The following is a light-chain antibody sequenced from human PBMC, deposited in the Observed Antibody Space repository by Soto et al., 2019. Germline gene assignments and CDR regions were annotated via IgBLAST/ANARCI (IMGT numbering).Light chain of an antibody. CDR1: SSDVGGYNY. Sequence: QSALTQPASVSGSPGQSITISCTGTSSDVGGYNYVSWYQQHPGKAPKLMIYDVNNRPSGVSNRFSGSKSGNTASPTISGRQAEDEADYYCSSYTTSNTYVVFGGGTKLTVL. J-gene: IGLJ2*01. V-gene: IGLV2-14*01. CDR2: DVN. CDR3: SSYTTSNTYVV.